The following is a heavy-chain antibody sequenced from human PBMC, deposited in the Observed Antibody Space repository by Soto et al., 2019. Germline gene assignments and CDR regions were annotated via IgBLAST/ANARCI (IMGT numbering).Heavy chain of an antibody. V-gene: IGHV1-18*01. CDR1: HYTFTSYG. Sequence: QPQLVQSGPEVKKPGASVKVSCKASHYTFTSYGVSWVRQAPGQGLEWMGWISSQNGNTVYAQNFQGRVTLTTDTSTSTAFMELRSLQSDDTPIYYCARDRHYYTSDRVDYWGQGTLVTVSS. CDR2: ISSQNGNT. CDR3: ARDRHYYTSDRVDY. J-gene: IGHJ4*02. D-gene: IGHD3-10*01.